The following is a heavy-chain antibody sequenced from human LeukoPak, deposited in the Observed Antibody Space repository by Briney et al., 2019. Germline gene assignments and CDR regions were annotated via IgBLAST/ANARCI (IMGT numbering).Heavy chain of an antibody. CDR1: GSTLSSYS. Sequence: GGSLRLSCAATGSTLSSYSMNWVRQAPGRGLEWVSHISISGSTIHYADSVRGRFTISRDSAKNSLYLQINSLRADDTAVYYCSTAKFNYWGQGTLLTVSS. CDR2: ISISGSTI. J-gene: IGHJ4*02. CDR3: STAKFNY. V-gene: IGHV3-48*01.